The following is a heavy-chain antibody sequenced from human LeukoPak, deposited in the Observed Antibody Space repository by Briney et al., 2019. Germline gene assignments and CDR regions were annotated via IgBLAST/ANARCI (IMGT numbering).Heavy chain of an antibody. D-gene: IGHD3-16*02. Sequence: PSENLSLTCAVYGGSFSGYYWSWIRQPPGKGLEWLGEINHSGSTNYNPSLKSRVTISVYTSKNQFSLKLSSVTAADTAVYYCARRQEEGGGYYDYVWGSYRSNWFDPWGQGTLVTVSS. J-gene: IGHJ5*02. CDR2: INHSGST. CDR1: GGSFSGYY. V-gene: IGHV4-34*01. CDR3: ARRQEEGGGYYDYVWGSYRSNWFDP.